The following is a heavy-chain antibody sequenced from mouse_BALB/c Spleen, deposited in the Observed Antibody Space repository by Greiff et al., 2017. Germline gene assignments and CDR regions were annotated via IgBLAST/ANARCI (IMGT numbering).Heavy chain of an antibody. CDR1: GYTFTEYT. Sequence: EVQRVESGPELVKPGASVKISCKTSGYTFTEYTMHWVKQSHGKSLEWIGGINPNNGGTSYNQKFKGKATLTVDKSSSTAYMELRSLTSEDSAVYYCSYGYDEGALDYWGQGTTLTVSS. D-gene: IGHD2-2*01. V-gene: IGHV1-18*01. CDR3: SYGYDEGALDY. CDR2: INPNNGGT. J-gene: IGHJ2*01.